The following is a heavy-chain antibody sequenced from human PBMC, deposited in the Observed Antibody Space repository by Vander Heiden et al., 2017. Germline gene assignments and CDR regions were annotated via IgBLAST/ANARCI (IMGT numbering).Heavy chain of an antibody. CDR2: INHSGST. V-gene: IGHV4-34*01. Sequence: QVQLQQWGAGLLKPSETLSLTCAVYGGSFSGYYWSWIRQPPGKGLEWIGEINHSGSTNYNPSLKSRVTISVDTSKNQFSLKLSSVTAADTAVYYCARGRHFYCSNTSCQRGNWFDPWGQGTLVTVSS. CDR3: ARGRHFYCSNTSCQRGNWFDP. D-gene: IGHD2-2*01. J-gene: IGHJ5*02. CDR1: GGSFSGYY.